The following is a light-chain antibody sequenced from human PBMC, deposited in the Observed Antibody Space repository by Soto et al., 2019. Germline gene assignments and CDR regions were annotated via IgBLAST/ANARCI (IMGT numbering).Light chain of an antibody. J-gene: IGKJ1*01. CDR3: QQYNTWLWT. CDR2: GAS. CDR1: QSINAH. Sequence: EVVMTQSPAPLSVSPGERVTLSCRASQSINAHLAWYQQKPGQAPRLLIHGASTRATGIPARFSGSGFGTEFILTISSLQSEDFAVYYCQQYNTWLWTFGQGTKVEIQ. V-gene: IGKV3-15*01.